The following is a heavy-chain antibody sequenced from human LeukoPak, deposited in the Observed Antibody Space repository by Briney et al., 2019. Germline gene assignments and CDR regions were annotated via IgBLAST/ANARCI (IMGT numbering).Heavy chain of an antibody. Sequence: GGSLRLSCAASGFTFSSYSMNRVRQAPGKGLEWVSSISSSSSYIYYADSVKGRFTISRDNAKNSLYLQMNSLRAEDTAVYYCARGQPNDFDYWGQGTLVTVSS. D-gene: IGHD1-1*01. CDR2: ISSSSSYI. CDR3: ARGQPNDFDY. J-gene: IGHJ4*02. V-gene: IGHV3-21*01. CDR1: GFTFSSYS.